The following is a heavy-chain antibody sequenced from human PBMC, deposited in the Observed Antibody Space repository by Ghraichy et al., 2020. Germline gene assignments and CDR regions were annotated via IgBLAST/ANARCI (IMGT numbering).Heavy chain of an antibody. CDR2: ISSSGSTI. D-gene: IGHD3-22*01. J-gene: IGHJ5*02. CDR1: GFTFSSYE. CDR3: ARVNYYDSSGYDWFDP. Sequence: LNISCAASGFTFSSYEMNWVRQAPGKGLEWVSYISSSGSTIYYADSVKGRFTISRDNAKNSLYLQMNSLRAEDTAVYYCARVNYYDSSGYDWFDPWGQGTLVTVSS. V-gene: IGHV3-48*03.